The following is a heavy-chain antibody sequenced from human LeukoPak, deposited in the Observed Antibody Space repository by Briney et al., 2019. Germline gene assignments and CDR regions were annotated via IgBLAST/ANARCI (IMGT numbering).Heavy chain of an antibody. V-gene: IGHV4-61*02. CDR3: ARIPSLGRYYFDY. CDR1: GGSISSGSYY. Sequence: SETLSLTCTVSGGSISSGSYYWSWIRQPAGKGVEWIGRIYTSGSTNYNPSLKSRVTISVDTSKNQFSLKLSSVTAADTAVYYCARIPSLGRYYFDYWGQGTLVTVSS. CDR2: IYTSGST. J-gene: IGHJ4*02. D-gene: IGHD3-16*01.